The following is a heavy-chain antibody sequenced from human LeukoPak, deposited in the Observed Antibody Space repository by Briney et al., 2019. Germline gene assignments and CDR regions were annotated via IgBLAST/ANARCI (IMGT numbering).Heavy chain of an antibody. V-gene: IGHV3-23*01. CDR3: ARGNGDYAIHPDY. CDR2: ISGSGSNT. J-gene: IGHJ4*02. CDR1: GFTFIIYE. D-gene: IGHD4-17*01. Sequence: GGSLRLSCAASGFTFIIYEMNWVRQAPGKGLEWVSAISGSGSNTYYADSVKGRFTISRDNSKNILYLQMNSLRADDTAVYYCARGNGDYAIHPDYWGQGTLVTVSS.